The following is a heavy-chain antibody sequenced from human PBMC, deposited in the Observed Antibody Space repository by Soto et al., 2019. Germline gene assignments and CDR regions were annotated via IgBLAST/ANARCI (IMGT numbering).Heavy chain of an antibody. Sequence: QVQLQQWGAGLLKPSETLSLTCAVYGGSFSGYYWSWIRQPPGKGLEWIGEINHSGSTNYNPSLKSGVTISVDTSKNQFSLKLSSVTAADTAVYYCARGRGSYYIWFDPWGQGTLVTVSS. CDR1: GGSFSGYY. J-gene: IGHJ5*02. CDR3: ARGRGSYYIWFDP. CDR2: INHSGST. D-gene: IGHD1-26*01. V-gene: IGHV4-34*01.